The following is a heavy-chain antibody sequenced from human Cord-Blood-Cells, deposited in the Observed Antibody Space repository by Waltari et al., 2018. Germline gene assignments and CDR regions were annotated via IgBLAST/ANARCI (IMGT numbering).Heavy chain of an antibody. CDR1: GYTFTSYG. CDR3: ARDRGDIVGATTRFDY. V-gene: IGHV1-18*01. J-gene: IGHJ4*02. CDR2: ISAYKANT. Sequence: VQLVQSGAEVRKPGASVKLSCKASGYTFTSYGISWVRQAPGQGLEWMGWISAYKANTNYAQKLQGRVTMTTDTATSTAYMELRSLRSDDTAVYYCARDRGDIVGATTRFDYWGQGTLVTVSS. D-gene: IGHD1-26*01.